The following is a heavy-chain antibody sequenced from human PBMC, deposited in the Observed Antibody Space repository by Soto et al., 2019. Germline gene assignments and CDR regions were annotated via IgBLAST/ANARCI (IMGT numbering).Heavy chain of an antibody. CDR3: ATLTREDILTGYSTPYYYGMDV. J-gene: IGHJ6*02. V-gene: IGHV1-69*13. CDR2: IIPIFGTA. D-gene: IGHD3-9*01. CDR1: GGTFSSYA. Sequence: ASVKVSCKASGGTFSSYAISWVRQAPGQGLEWMGGIIPIFGTANYVQKFQGRVTITADESTSTAYMELSSLRSEDTAVYYCATLTREDILTGYSTPYYYGMDVWGQGTTVTVSS.